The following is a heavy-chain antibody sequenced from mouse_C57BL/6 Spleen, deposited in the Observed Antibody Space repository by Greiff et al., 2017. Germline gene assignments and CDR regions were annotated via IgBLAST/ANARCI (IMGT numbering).Heavy chain of an antibody. V-gene: IGHV1-64*01. CDR2: IHPNSGST. Sequence: VQLQQPGAELVKPGASVKLSCKASGYTFTSYWMHWVKQRPGQGLEWIGMIHPNSGSTNYNEKFKSKATLTVDKSSSTAYMQLSSLTSEDSAVYYCASGPDVGGYFDYWGQGTTLTVSS. CDR1: GYTFTSYW. CDR3: ASGPDVGGYFDY. J-gene: IGHJ2*01.